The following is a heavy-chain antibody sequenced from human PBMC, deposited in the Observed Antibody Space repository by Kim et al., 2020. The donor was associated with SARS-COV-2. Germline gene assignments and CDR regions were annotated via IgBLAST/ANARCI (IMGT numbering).Heavy chain of an antibody. J-gene: IGHJ4*02. V-gene: IGHV3-33*06. CDR2: IWYDGSNK. D-gene: IGHD5-18*01. Sequence: GGSLRLSCAASGFTFSSYGMHWVRQAPGKGLEWVAVIWYDGSNKYYADSVKGRFTISRDNSKNTLYLQMNSLRAEDTAVYYCVKDRYGYSYGLLYPPQSDLTDYWGQGTLVTVSS. CDR3: VKDRYGYSYGLLYPPQSDLTDY. CDR1: GFTFSSYG.